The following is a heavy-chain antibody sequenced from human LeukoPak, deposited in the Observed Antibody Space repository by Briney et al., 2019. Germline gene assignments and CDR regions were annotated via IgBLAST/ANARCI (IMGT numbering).Heavy chain of an antibody. J-gene: IGHJ6*02. CDR2: INHSGST. CDR3: ARGLGPRYCSSTSCYGLTISSRPWGMDV. CDR1: GGSISSGGYS. D-gene: IGHD2-2*01. V-gene: IGHV4-30-2*01. Sequence: SETLSLTCAVSGGSISSGGYSWSWIRQPPGKGLEWIGEINHSGSTNYNPSLKSRVTISVDTSKNQFSLKLSSVTAADTAVYYCARGLGPRYCSSTSCYGLTISSRPWGMDVWGQGTTVTVSS.